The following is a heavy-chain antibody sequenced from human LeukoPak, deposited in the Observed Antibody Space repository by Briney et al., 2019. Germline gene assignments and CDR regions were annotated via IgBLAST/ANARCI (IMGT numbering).Heavy chain of an antibody. CDR2: IYPSDSET. D-gene: IGHD1-26*01. Sequence: GESLKISRKASGYTFTNYWIGWVRQMPGKGLEWMGIIYPSDSETRYSPSFQGQVTISVDKSISTAYLQWSSLKASDTAMYYCGRKISGSYYGLDYWGQGTLVTVSS. CDR1: GYTFTNYW. V-gene: IGHV5-51*01. CDR3: GRKISGSYYGLDY. J-gene: IGHJ4*02.